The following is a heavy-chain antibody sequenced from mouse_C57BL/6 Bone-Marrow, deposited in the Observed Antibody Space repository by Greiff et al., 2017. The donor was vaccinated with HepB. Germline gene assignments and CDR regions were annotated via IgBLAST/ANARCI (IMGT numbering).Heavy chain of an antibody. V-gene: IGHV5-12*01. Sequence: EVKLVESGGGLVQPGGSLKLSCAASGFTFSDYYMYWVRQTPEKRLEWVAYISNGAGSTYYPDTVKGRFTISRDNAKNTLYLQMSRLKSEDTAMYYCARRDYGLDYWGQGTTLTVSS. J-gene: IGHJ2*01. D-gene: IGHD2-4*01. CDR1: GFTFSDYY. CDR3: ARRDYGLDY. CDR2: ISNGAGST.